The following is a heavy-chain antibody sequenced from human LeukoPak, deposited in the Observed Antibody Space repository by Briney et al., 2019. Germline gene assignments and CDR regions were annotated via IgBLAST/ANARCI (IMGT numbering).Heavy chain of an antibody. D-gene: IGHD3-3*01. CDR3: ARDERLLSFLK. CDR1: GFTFSDYH. Sequence: GGSLRLSCAASGFTFSDYHMSWIRQAPGKGLEWVSYISSSGSTIYYADSVKGRFTISRDNSKNTLYLQMNSLRAEDTAIYYCARDERLLSFLKWGQGTLVTVSS. J-gene: IGHJ4*02. CDR2: ISSSGSTI. V-gene: IGHV3-11*01.